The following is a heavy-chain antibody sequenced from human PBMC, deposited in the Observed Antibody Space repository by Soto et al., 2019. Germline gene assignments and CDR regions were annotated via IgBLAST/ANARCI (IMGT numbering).Heavy chain of an antibody. V-gene: IGHV4-39*01. Sequence: PSETLSLTCPVSGDSINSDKYYWGWIRQPPGKGLEWIGSIYYRGNTYYNPSLQTRVTISLDKSKSQFSLKLTSVTAADSAVYFCARLEGLATISYYFDFWGQGALVTVSS. CDR2: IYYRGNT. CDR3: ARLEGLATISYYFDF. J-gene: IGHJ4*02. CDR1: GDSINSDKYY. D-gene: IGHD3-9*01.